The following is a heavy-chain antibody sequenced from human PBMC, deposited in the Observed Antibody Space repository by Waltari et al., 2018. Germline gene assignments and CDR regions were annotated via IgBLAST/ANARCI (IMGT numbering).Heavy chain of an antibody. V-gene: IGHV3-23*01. Sequence: EVQLLESGGGLVQPGGSLRLSCAASEFTFGTYAMSWARQAPGKGLEWVSAITNSGDSTYYADSVKGRFTISRDNSKNTLYLQMNSLRAEDTAIYYCAEDHGWLHYYWGQGTLVTVSS. CDR2: ITNSGDST. CDR3: AEDHGWLHYY. CDR1: EFTFGTYA. J-gene: IGHJ4*02. D-gene: IGHD5-12*01.